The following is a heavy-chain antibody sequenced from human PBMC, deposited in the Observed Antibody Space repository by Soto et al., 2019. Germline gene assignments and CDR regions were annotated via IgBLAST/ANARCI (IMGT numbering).Heavy chain of an antibody. CDR1: GLSITDSEMG. CDR3: ARRHLAVAVSPWFDP. J-gene: IGHJ5*02. CDR2: IDSSGEK. Sequence: QVTLKESGPVLVRPTATLTLRCTVSGLSITDSEMGVSWIRQPPGQPLEWLAHIDSSGEKSYRTFLKSRLAISKYTSKSQIVLTMTNMDPADTATYYCARRHLAVAVSPWFDPWGQGIPVTVSS. D-gene: IGHD6-19*01. V-gene: IGHV2-26*01.